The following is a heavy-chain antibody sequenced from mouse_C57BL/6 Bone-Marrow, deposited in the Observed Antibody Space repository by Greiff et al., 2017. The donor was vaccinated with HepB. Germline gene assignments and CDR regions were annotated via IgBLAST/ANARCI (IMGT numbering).Heavy chain of an antibody. CDR1: GYTFTSYW. D-gene: IGHD2-2*01. Sequence: VQLQQPGAELVMPGASVKLSCKASGYTFTSYWMHWVKQRPGQGLEWIGEIDPSDSYTNYNQKFKGKSTLTVDKSSSTAYMQLSSLTSEDSAVYYCAREGLGYDEDYAMDYWGQGTSVTVSS. CDR2: IDPSDSYT. CDR3: AREGLGYDEDYAMDY. J-gene: IGHJ4*01. V-gene: IGHV1-69*01.